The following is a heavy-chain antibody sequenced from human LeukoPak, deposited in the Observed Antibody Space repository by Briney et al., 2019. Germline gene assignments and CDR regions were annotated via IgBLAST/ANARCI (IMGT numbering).Heavy chain of an antibody. D-gene: IGHD5-24*01. CDR3: ARVNGYNDWNYFDY. Sequence: ASVKVSCKASGYTFTSYGISWVRQAPGQGLEWMGWISAYNGNANYAQKLQGRVTMTTDTSTSTAYMELRSLRSDDTAVYYCARVNGYNDWNYFDYWGQGTLVTVSS. CDR1: GYTFTSYG. J-gene: IGHJ4*02. CDR2: ISAYNGNA. V-gene: IGHV1-18*01.